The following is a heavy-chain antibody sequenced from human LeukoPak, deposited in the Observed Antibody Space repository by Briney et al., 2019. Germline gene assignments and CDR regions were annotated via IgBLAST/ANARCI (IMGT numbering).Heavy chain of an antibody. D-gene: IGHD2-2*01. CDR2: IIPISGTA. J-gene: IGHJ6*03. Sequence: GSSVKVSCTASGGTFSSHAIAWGRQAPGQGHEWMGGIIPISGTANNAQTFQGRVTITTDESTSTAYMELSSLTSDDTAVYYCARGLQYQLLKALGYYYMDAWGEGTTFTASS. CDR3: ARGLQYQLLKALGYYYMDA. V-gene: IGHV1-69*05. CDR1: GGTFSSHA.